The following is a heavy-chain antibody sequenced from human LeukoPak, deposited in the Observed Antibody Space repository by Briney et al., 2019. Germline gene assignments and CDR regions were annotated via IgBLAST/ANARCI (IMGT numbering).Heavy chain of an antibody. V-gene: IGHV3-53*01. D-gene: IGHD3-22*01. Sequence: GSLRLSCAASGFTVSRNYMSWVRQAPGKGLEWVSVISSGGNTYYTDSVKGRFTISRDNSKNTLYLQMSSLRVEDTAVYYCARNDRGAFGIWGQGTMVTVSS. CDR3: ARNDRGAFGI. J-gene: IGHJ3*02. CDR1: GFTVSRNY. CDR2: ISSGGNT.